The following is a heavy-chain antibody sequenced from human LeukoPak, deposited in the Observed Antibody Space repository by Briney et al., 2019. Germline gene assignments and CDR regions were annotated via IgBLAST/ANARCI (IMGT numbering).Heavy chain of an antibody. Sequence: KPSQTLSLTCAISGDSVSSNRGAWNWIRQSPSRGLEWLGRTYYRSKWVNDYEVSVKSRITINSDTSRNQFSLRLNSVTPEDTAVYYCASQGDGWFFDYWGQGILVTVSS. CDR3: ASQGDGWFFDY. J-gene: IGHJ4*02. CDR1: GDSVSSNRGA. D-gene: IGHD6-19*01. CDR2: TYYRSKWVN. V-gene: IGHV6-1*01.